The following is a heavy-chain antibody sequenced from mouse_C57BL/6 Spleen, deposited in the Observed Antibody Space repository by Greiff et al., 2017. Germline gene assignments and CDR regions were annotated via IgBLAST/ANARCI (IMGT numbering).Heavy chain of an antibody. J-gene: IGHJ4*01. CDR2: INPNNGGT. CDR3: ARLEYYAMDY. V-gene: IGHV1-18*01. CDR1: GYTFTDYN. Sequence: EVQLQQSGPELVKPGASVKIPCKASGYTFTDYNMDWVKQSHGKSLEWIGDINPNNGGTIYNQKFKGKATLTVDKSSSTAYMELRSLTSEDTAVYYCARLEYYAMDYWGQGTSVTVSS.